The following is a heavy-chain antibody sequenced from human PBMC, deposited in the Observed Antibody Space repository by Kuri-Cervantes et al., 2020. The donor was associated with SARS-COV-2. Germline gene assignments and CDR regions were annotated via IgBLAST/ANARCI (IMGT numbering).Heavy chain of an antibody. J-gene: IGHJ5*02. Sequence: GGSLRLSCAASGFTFSSYAMHWVRQAPGKGLEWVAVISYDGSNKYYADSVKGRFTISRDNSKNTLYLQMNSLRAEDTAVYYCARDPQGNWFDPWGQGTLVTVSS. CDR2: ISYDGSNK. CDR3: ARDPQGNWFDP. V-gene: IGHV3-30-3*01. CDR1: GFTFSSYA.